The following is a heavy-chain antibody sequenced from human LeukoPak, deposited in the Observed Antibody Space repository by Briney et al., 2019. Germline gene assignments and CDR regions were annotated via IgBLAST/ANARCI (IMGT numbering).Heavy chain of an antibody. J-gene: IGHJ4*02. CDR1: GFTVSSNY. V-gene: IGHV3-48*02. CDR3: ARDHDAPGSFYDY. D-gene: IGHD1-26*01. Sequence: GGSLRLSCAASGFTVSSNYISWVRQAPGRGLEWVSYINSISQTIYYADSVKGRFTISRDNAKNSLYLQMNSLRDEDTAVYYCARDHDAPGSFYDYWGQGTLVTVSS. CDR2: INSISQTI.